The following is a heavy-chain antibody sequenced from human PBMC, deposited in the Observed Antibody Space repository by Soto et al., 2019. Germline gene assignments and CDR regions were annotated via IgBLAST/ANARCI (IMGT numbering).Heavy chain of an antibody. Sequence: QVQLQQWGAGLLKPSETLSLICAVYGGSFSGYYWSWIRQPPGKGLEWIGEINHSGSTNYNPSLKSRVTISVDTSKNQFSLKLSSVTAADTAVYYCARGYYDFWSGYYNWFDPWGQGTLVTVSS. CDR1: GGSFSGYY. J-gene: IGHJ5*02. D-gene: IGHD3-3*01. CDR3: ARGYYDFWSGYYNWFDP. V-gene: IGHV4-34*01. CDR2: INHSGST.